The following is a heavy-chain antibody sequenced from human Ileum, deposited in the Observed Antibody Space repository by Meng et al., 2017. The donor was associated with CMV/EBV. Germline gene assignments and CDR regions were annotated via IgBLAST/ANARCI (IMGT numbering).Heavy chain of an antibody. J-gene: IGHJ4*02. CDR1: GIPFGAYY. V-gene: IGHV3-11*01. D-gene: IGHD4-17*01. CDR2: ITGSGDII. CDR3: ARGNYGFDY. Sequence: RLGGAASGIPFGAYYMTWVRQAPGKGLEWVSYITGSGDIIYYADSVKGRFTISRDNAKSSLYLEINSLRAEDTAVYYCARGNYGFDYWGQGTLVTVSS.